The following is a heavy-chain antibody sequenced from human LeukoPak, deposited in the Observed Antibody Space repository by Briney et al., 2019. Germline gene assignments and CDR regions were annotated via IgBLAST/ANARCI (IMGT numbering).Heavy chain of an antibody. D-gene: IGHD3-10*01. Sequence: ASVKVSCEASGYSFTSFGISWVRQAPGQGLEWMGWSSAYNGNTKYVQKFQGRVTMTTDTSTSTAYMELSSLRSEDTAVYYRARGQDNLWFGEFGYWGQGTLVTVSS. CDR1: GYSFTSFG. V-gene: IGHV1-18*01. CDR2: SSAYNGNT. CDR3: ARGQDNLWFGEFGY. J-gene: IGHJ4*02.